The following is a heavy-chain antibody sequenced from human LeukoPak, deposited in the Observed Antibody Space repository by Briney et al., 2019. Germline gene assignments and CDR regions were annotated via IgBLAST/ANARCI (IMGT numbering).Heavy chain of an antibody. CDR2: IYYSGST. CDR3: ARDRAYSYGPHYYFDY. D-gene: IGHD5-18*01. CDR1: GGSISSYY. Sequence: PSETLSLTCTVSGGSISSYYWSWIRQPPGKGLEWIGYIYYSGSTNYNPSLKSRVTISVDTSKNQFSLKLSSVTAADTAVYYCARDRAYSYGPHYYFDYWGQGTLVTVSS. J-gene: IGHJ4*02. V-gene: IGHV4-59*01.